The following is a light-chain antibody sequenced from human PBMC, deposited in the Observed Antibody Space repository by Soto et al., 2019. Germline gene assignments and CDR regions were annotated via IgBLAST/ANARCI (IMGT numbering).Light chain of an antibody. CDR1: PSVNSNY. Sequence: EIVLTQSPGTLSLSPGERATLSCRASPSVNSNYLAWYQQKPGQGPRRLMYGASSRATSIPDRFSDSGSGTDFTITISILEPEDFAVYYGEQYDNSPRTFGQGTKVEIK. V-gene: IGKV3-20*01. CDR2: GAS. J-gene: IGKJ1*01. CDR3: EQYDNSPRT.